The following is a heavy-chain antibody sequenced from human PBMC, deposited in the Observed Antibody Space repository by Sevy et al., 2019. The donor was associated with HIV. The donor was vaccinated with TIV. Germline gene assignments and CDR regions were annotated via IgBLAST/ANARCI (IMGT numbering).Heavy chain of an antibody. CDR3: AEDWYYYGSGSSYDDFDI. CDR1: GFTFTSSA. V-gene: IGHV1-58*02. CDR2: IVVGSGNT. D-gene: IGHD3-10*01. J-gene: IGHJ3*02. Sequence: ASVKVSCKASGFTFTSSAMQWVRQARGQRLEWIGWIVVGSGNTNYAQKFQERVTITRDMSTSTAYMELSSLRSEDTAVYYCAEDWYYYGSGSSYDDFDIWGHGTMVTVSS.